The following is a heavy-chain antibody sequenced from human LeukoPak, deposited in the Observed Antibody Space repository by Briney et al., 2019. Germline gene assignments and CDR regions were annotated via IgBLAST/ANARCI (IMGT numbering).Heavy chain of an antibody. V-gene: IGHV4-59*08. D-gene: IGHD3-10*01. Sequence: SGTLSLTSSVSCGSICSYYCSWIRQPPGKGVEWMGYIYYSGSTKNNPSLKSRVTISVDTSKNQFSLKLSSVTAADTAVYDCARGVYLDYWGQGTLVTVSS. CDR2: IYYSGST. CDR1: CGSICSYY. J-gene: IGHJ4*02. CDR3: ARGVYLDY.